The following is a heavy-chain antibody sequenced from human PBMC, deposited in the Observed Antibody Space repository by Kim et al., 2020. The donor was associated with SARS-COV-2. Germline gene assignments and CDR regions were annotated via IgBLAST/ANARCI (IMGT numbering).Heavy chain of an antibody. D-gene: IGHD2-21*02. Sequence: SETLSLTCTVSGGSISSSSYYWGWIRQPPGKGLEWIGSIYYSGSTYYNPSLKSRVTISVDTSKNQFSLKLSSVTAADTAVYYCARDVVTAILLGLQYFDYWGQGTLVTVSS. CDR3: ARDVVTAILLGLQYFDY. CDR2: IYYSGST. CDR1: GGSISSSSYY. V-gene: IGHV4-39*07. J-gene: IGHJ4*02.